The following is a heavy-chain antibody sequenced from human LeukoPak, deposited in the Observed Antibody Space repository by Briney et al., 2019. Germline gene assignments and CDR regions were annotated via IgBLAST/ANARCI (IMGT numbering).Heavy chain of an antibody. CDR3: ARHSDWGYDY. D-gene: IGHD3/OR15-3a*01. J-gene: IGHJ4*02. V-gene: IGHV3-7*01. CDR2: INPDGSDK. CDR1: GLTFSNNW. Sequence: GGSLRLSCAASGLTFSNNWMTWVRQAPGKGLEWLANINPDGSDKYYVDSMKGRFAISRDNAKNSLYLQIDGLRDDDTAVYYCARHSDWGYDYWGQGTLVIVSS.